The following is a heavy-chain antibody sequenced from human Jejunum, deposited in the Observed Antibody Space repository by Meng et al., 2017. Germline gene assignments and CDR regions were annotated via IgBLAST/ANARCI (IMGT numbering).Heavy chain of an antibody. D-gene: IGHD2-2*01. CDR1: GFTFTTYA. CDR3: HCCSASCYAGVAWR. J-gene: IGHJ4*02. V-gene: IGHV3-23*01. Sequence: GESLKISCTASGFTFTTYAMSWVRQAPGKGVEWVSGISASGPSTFYADSVKGRFTISRDSSKNTLYLQMNSLRAEDTAVYYCHCCSASCYAGVAWRWGQGALVTVSS. CDR2: ISASGPST.